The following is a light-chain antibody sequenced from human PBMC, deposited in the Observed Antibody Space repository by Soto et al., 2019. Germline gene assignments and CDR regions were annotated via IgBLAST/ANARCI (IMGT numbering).Light chain of an antibody. CDR1: QSVSSSY. CDR3: QQYGSSPPWT. J-gene: IGKJ1*01. Sequence: EIVLTQSPGTLSLSPGERATLSCRASQSVSSSYLAWYQQKPGQAPRLLIYGASSRATGIPDRFSGSGSGTDVTLTISRLEPEDFAGYYCQQYGSSPPWTFGQGTKVEIK. CDR2: GAS. V-gene: IGKV3-20*01.